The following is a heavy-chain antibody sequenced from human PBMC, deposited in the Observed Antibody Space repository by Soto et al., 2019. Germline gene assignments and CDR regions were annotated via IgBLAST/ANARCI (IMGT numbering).Heavy chain of an antibody. CDR3: ARARLYCSSTSCPYYYYGMDV. CDR2: IGTAGDP. V-gene: IGHV3-13*05. Sequence: PGGSLRLSCAASGFTFSSYDMHWVRQATGKGLEWVSAIGTAGDPYYPGSVKGRFTISRENAKNSLYLQMNSLRAGDTAVYSCARARLYCSSTSCPYYYYGMDVWGQGTTVTVSS. D-gene: IGHD2-2*01. J-gene: IGHJ6*02. CDR1: GFTFSSYD.